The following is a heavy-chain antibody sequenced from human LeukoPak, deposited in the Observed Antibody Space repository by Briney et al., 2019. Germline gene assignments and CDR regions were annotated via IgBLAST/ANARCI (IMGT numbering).Heavy chain of an antibody. Sequence: PGGSLRLSCVVSGITLSNYGMSWVRQAPGKGLEWVAGLSGSGGSTNYADSVKGRFTISRDNPKNTLYLQMTSLRAEDTAVYFCAKRGVVIRVILVGFHKEAYYFDSWGQGALVTVSS. CDR1: GITLSNYG. CDR2: LSGSGGST. D-gene: IGHD3-22*01. V-gene: IGHV3-23*01. CDR3: AKRGVVIRVILVGFHKEAYYFDS. J-gene: IGHJ4*02.